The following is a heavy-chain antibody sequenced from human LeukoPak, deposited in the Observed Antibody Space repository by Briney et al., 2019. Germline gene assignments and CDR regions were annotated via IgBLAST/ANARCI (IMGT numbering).Heavy chain of an antibody. D-gene: IGHD3-10*01. J-gene: IGHJ4*02. CDR1: GFTFSSYS. CDR3: AREDLSQYGSGSTFDY. CDR2: ISSSSSYI. V-gene: IGHV3-21*01. Sequence: PGGSLRLSCAASGFTFSSYSMNWVRQPPGKGLEWVSSISSSSSYIYYADSVKGRFTISRDNAKNSLYLQMNSLRAEDTAVYYCAREDLSQYGSGSTFDYWGQGTLVTVSS.